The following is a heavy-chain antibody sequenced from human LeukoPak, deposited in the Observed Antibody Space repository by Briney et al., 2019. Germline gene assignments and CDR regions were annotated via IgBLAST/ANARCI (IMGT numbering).Heavy chain of an antibody. CDR3: ARAEITIFGPTYRPVDY. CDR2: INPNSGGT. D-gene: IGHD3-3*01. J-gene: IGHJ4*02. V-gene: IGHV1-2*06. Sequence: GASVKVSCKASGYTFTAYYMHWVRQAPGQGLEWMGRINPNSGGTNYAQKFQGRVTMTRDTSISTAYMELSRLRSDDTAVYYCARAEITIFGPTYRPVDYWGQGTLVTVSS. CDR1: GYTFTAYY.